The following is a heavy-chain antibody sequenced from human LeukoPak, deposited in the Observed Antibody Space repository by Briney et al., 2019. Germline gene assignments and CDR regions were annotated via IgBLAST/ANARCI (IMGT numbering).Heavy chain of an antibody. D-gene: IGHD6-13*01. CDR2: INSGGTVT. Sequence: PGGSLRLSCAASGFTFSDFWMHWVRQAPGKGLVWVSRINSGGTVTNYADSVKGRLTISRDNSKNTLYLQMNSLRAEDTAVYYCAKDLTGYSSSWALDYWGQGTLVTVSS. CDR3: AKDLTGYSSSWALDY. V-gene: IGHV3-74*01. J-gene: IGHJ4*02. CDR1: GFTFSDFW.